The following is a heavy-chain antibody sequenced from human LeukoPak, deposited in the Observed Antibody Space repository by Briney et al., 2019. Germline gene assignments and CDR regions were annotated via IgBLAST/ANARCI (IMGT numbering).Heavy chain of an antibody. J-gene: IGHJ4*02. D-gene: IGHD2-21*02. CDR1: GFTFSTYA. CDR3: ARSVPDCTRFDY. Sequence: PGGSLRLSCAASGFTFSTYAMSWVRQAPGKGLEWVSTFKTKYNQVYYAESVRGRFTISTDSSKNTVYLQMNSLRAEDTALYYCARSVPDCTRFDYWGQGALVTVSS. V-gene: IGHV3-23*05. CDR2: FKTKYNQV.